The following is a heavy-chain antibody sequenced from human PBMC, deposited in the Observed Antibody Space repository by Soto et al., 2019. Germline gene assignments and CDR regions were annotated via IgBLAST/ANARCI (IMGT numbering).Heavy chain of an antibody. J-gene: IGHJ4*02. V-gene: IGHV1-18*01. CDR3: ARTGDILMVYAIDY. D-gene: IGHD2-8*01. Sequence: ASVKVSCKASGYTFTSYGIGWVRQAPGQGLEWMGWISAYNGNTNYAQKLQGRVTMTTDTSTSTAYMELRSLRSDDTAVYYCARTGDILMVYAIDYWGQGTLVTVSS. CDR1: GYTFTSYG. CDR2: ISAYNGNT.